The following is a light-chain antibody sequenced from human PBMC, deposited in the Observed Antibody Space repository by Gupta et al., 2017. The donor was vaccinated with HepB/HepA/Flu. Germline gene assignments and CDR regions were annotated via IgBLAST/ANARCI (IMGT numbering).Light chain of an antibody. CDR1: SSDVGSYNL. Sequence: QSALTQSASVSGSPGQSITISCTGTSSDVGSYNLVSWYQQHPGKAPKLMIYEVSKRPSGVSNRFSGSKSGNTASLTISGLQAEDEADYYCYSYAGLSTYVFGTGTKVTVL. CDR2: EVS. CDR3: YSYAGLSTYV. V-gene: IGLV2-23*02. J-gene: IGLJ1*01.